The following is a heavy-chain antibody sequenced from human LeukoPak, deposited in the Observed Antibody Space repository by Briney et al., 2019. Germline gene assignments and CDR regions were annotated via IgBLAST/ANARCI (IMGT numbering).Heavy chain of an antibody. V-gene: IGHV4-59*08. J-gene: IGHJ4*02. Sequence: SETLSLTCTVSGGSISSYYWSWIRQPPGKGLEWIGSIYHSGSTYYNPSLKSRVTISVDTSKNQFSLKLSSVTAADTAVYYCARRNHYDILTGYYIAYFDYWGQGTLVTVSS. D-gene: IGHD3-9*01. CDR3: ARRNHYDILTGYYIAYFDY. CDR2: IYHSGST. CDR1: GGSISSYY.